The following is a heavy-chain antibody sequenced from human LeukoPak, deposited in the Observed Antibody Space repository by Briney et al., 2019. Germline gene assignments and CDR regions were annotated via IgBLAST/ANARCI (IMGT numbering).Heavy chain of an antibody. J-gene: IGHJ6*02. Sequence: SETLSLTCAVCGGSFSGYYRSWIRQPPGKGLEWIGYIYYSGTTNYNPSLKSRVTISVDTSKNQCSLKLSSVTAADTAVYHCARTFSGSYSYYGMDVWGQGTTVTVSS. CDR1: GGSFSGYY. V-gene: IGHV4-59*01. CDR2: IYYSGTT. CDR3: ARTFSGSYSYYGMDV. D-gene: IGHD1-26*01.